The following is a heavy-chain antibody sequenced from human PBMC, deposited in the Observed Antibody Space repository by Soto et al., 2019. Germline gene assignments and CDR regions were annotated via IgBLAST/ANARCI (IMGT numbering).Heavy chain of an antibody. CDR3: ARRINAAGTFGMSP. Sequence: QVQLQESGPGLVKPSQTLSLTCTVSGGSISSGGYYWSWIRQHPGKGLEWIGYIYYSGSTYYNPSLKSRVALSVDASKKQFSLKLSSVTAADTAVYYCARRINAAGTFGMSPWGQGTLVTVSS. CDR1: GGSISSGGYY. D-gene: IGHD3-16*01. V-gene: IGHV4-31*03. J-gene: IGHJ5*02. CDR2: IYYSGST.